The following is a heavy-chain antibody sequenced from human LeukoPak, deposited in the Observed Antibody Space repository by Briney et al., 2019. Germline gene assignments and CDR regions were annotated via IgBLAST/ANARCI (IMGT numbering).Heavy chain of an antibody. V-gene: IGHV3-7*01. J-gene: IGHJ4*02. CDR1: GFTFNNYW. Sequence: GGSLRLSCAASGFTFNNYWMSWVRQAPGKGLEWVANIKQDGSEKYYVDSVKGRFTFSRDNAKNSVYLQMNSLRPEDTAVYYCAREGYYFDYWGQGTLVTVSS. CDR3: AREGYYFDY. CDR2: IKQDGSEK.